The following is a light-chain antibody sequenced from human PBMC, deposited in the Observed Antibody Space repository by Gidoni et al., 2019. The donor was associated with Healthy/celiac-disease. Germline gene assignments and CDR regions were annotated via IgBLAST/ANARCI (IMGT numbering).Light chain of an antibody. CDR3: QQYNSYAWT. J-gene: IGKJ1*01. V-gene: IGKV1-5*03. CDR1: RSISSS. Sequence: DIQMTQSPSTLSASVGDRVTTTCRASRSISSSLAWYQQKPGKAPKLLIYKASSLESGVPSRFSGSGSGTEFTLTISSLQPDDFATYYCQQYNSYAWTFGQXTKVEIK. CDR2: KAS.